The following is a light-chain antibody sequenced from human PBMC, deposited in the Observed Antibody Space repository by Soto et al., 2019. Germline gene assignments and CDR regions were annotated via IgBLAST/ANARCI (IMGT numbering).Light chain of an antibody. Sequence: EIVMTQSPANLSVSPGERATLSCRASQSVSSNLAWYQQKPGQAPRLLIYGASTRATGIPARFSGSGSGTEFTLTISSLQSEDFAVYYCQQYNNWAPFTFGPGTKVDIK. J-gene: IGKJ3*01. CDR1: QSVSSN. CDR2: GAS. CDR3: QQYNNWAPFT. V-gene: IGKV3-15*01.